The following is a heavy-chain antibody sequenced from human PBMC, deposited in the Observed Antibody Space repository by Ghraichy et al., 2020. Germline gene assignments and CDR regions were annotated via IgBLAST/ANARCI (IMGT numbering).Heavy chain of an antibody. Sequence: SETLSLTCTVSGGSISSSSYYWGWIRQPPGKGLEWIGSIYYSGSTYYNPSLKSRVTISVDTSKNQFSLKLSSVTAADTAMYYCARHRYLWGRAGDAFDIWGQGTMVTVSS. CDR1: GGSISSSSYY. D-gene: IGHD7-27*01. CDR2: IYYSGST. J-gene: IGHJ3*02. V-gene: IGHV4-39*01. CDR3: ARHRYLWGRAGDAFDI.